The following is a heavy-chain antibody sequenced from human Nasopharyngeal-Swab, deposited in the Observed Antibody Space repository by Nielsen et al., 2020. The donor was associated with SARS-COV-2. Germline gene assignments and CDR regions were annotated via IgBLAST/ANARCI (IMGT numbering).Heavy chain of an antibody. V-gene: IGHV4-61*01. D-gene: IGHD1-26*01. CDR1: VGGVSSGSYY. Sequence: SETLSLTCTVWVGGVSSGSYYWSWIRQPPGKGLEWIGYIYYSGSTNYNPSLKSRVTISVDTSKNQFSLKLSSVTAADTAVYYCARLVGATDYYYYGMDVWGQGTTGTVSS. CDR3: ARLVGATDYYYYGMDV. CDR2: IYYSGST. J-gene: IGHJ6*02.